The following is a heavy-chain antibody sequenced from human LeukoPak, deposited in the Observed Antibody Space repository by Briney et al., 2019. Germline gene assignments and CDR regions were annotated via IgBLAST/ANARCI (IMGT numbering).Heavy chain of an antibody. CDR2: ISNDGSNK. CDR1: GFTFSSYG. V-gene: IGHV3-30*18. J-gene: IGHJ4*02. CDR3: AKETGRWELE. D-gene: IGHD1-26*01. Sequence: PTGGSLRLSCAASGFTFSSYGIHWVRQAPGKGLEWAAVISNDGSNKYYADSVKGRFTISRDNSKNTLYLQMNSLRAEDTAVYYCAKETGRWELEWGQGTLVTVSS.